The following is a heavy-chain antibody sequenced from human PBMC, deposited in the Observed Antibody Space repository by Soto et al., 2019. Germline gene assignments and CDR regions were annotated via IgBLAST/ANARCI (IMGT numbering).Heavy chain of an antibody. Sequence: ASVKVSCKASGYIFTGYHIHWVRQAPGRGLEWMGWINPNSGDTEYAQNFQGRVTMTRDTSFNLVYMEMSGLMSDDTAGYYCARDARGTRGFDEMDIWGQGTTVTVS. V-gene: IGHV1-2*02. CDR2: INPNSGDT. J-gene: IGHJ6*02. D-gene: IGHD3-9*01. CDR1: GYIFTGYH. CDR3: ARDARGTRGFDEMDI.